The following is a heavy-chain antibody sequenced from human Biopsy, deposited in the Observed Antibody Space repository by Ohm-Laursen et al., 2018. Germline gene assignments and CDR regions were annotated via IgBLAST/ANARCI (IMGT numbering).Heavy chain of an antibody. CDR2: IYYTGNT. CDR1: GVSISSRASY. J-gene: IGHJ4*02. D-gene: IGHD3-22*01. V-gene: IGHV4-39*02. CDR3: AKRGIRGYYEY. Sequence: TLSLTCAVSGVSISSRASYWGWFRQSPGMGLVWIGNIYYTGNTYYNPSLDSRLTISEDTSKNHFSLKLSSVTATDTAVYYCAKRGIRGYYEYWGQGSLVTVSS.